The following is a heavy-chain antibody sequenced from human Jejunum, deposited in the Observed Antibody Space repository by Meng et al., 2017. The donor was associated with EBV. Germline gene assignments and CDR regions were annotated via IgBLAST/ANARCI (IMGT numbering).Heavy chain of an antibody. CDR2: INSDGSSI. V-gene: IGHV3-74*01. CDR3: VSLGLGTQRDY. J-gene: IGHJ4*02. D-gene: IGHD3-16*01. CDR1: GFTFSTPW. Sequence: VNLVGAGGGLVQPGGSRVISCAAPGFTFSTPWMHWVRQGPGKGLVWVSRINSDGSSISYADSVKGRFTISRDNANNKLYLQMNSLRAEDTAVYHCVSLGLGTQRDYWGQGTLVTVSS.